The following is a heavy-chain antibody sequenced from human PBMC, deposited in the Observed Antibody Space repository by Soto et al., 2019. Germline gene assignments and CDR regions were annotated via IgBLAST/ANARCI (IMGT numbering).Heavy chain of an antibody. Sequence: ASVKVSCKASGYTFTSNYIDWVRQAPGQGLEWMGIINPTDGSTRYAQKFQGRLTMTRDTSTSTVYMELRSLRSEDTAVYYCVREPSLTTDWLDPWGQGTLVTVSS. CDR3: VREPSLTTDWLDP. J-gene: IGHJ5*02. V-gene: IGHV1-46*01. CDR2: INPTDGST. CDR1: GYTFTSNY. D-gene: IGHD4-4*01.